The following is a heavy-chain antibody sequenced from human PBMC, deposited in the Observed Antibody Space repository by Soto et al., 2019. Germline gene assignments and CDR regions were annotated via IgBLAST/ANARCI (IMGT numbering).Heavy chain of an antibody. CDR3: ARDGDSSSDFDI. Sequence: QVQLVQSGAEVKKPGASVKVSCKASGYTFTGNYMHWVRQAPGQGLERMGWINPNSGGTNYAQKIQGRVTVTRDTYISTAYIELSRLRSEDTAVYGCARDGDSSSDFDISGQGIMVTVSS. CDR2: INPNSGGT. CDR1: GYTFTGNY. D-gene: IGHD6-6*01. J-gene: IGHJ3*02. V-gene: IGHV1-2*02.